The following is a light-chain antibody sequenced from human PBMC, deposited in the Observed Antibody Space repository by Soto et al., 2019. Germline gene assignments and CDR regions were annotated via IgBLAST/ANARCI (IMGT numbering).Light chain of an antibody. CDR1: SSDVGGYSY. V-gene: IGLV2-11*01. CDR3: CSYAGSYNWV. J-gene: IGLJ3*02. CDR2: DVS. Sequence: QSVLTQPRSVSGSPGQSVTISCTGTSSDVGGYSYVSWYQQHPGKAPKLMIYDVSKRPSGVPDRFSGSKSGNTASLTISGLQAEDEADYYCCSYAGSYNWVFGGGTKLTVL.